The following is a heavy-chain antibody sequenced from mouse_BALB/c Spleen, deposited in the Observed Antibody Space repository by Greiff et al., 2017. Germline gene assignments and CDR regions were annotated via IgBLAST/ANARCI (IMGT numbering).Heavy chain of an antibody. CDR1: GYSFTGYY. CDR2: ISCYNGAT. CDR3: ASHYYGDYYAMDY. J-gene: IGHJ4*01. V-gene: IGHV1S34*01. Sequence: LVKTGASVKISCKASGYSFTGYYMHWVKQSHGKSLEWIGYISCYNGATSYNQKFKGKATFTVDTSSSTAYMQFNSLTSEDSAVYYCASHYYGDYYAMDYWGQGTSVTVSS. D-gene: IGHD1-2*01.